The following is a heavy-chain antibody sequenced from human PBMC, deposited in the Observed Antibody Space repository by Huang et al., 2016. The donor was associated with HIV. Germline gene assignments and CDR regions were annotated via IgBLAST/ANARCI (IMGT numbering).Heavy chain of an antibody. CDR1: GFTFSSVA. Sequence: QVQLVESGGGVVQPGRSLRLSCAATGFTFSSVAMHWGRQAPGKGLEWVAAISYDGSNEYYAVSVKGRFTISRDNSKNTVYLQMNTVRVDDTAVYYCARGAADFDYWGQGTLVTVSS. V-gene: IGHV3-30-3*01. J-gene: IGHJ4*02. CDR3: ARGAADFDY. CDR2: ISYDGSNE.